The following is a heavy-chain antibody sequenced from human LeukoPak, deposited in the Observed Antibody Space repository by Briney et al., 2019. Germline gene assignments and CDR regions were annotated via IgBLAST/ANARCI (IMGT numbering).Heavy chain of an antibody. D-gene: IGHD3-22*01. CDR2: IYYSGST. CDR3: ARWVGRYYNTSGYYEYNDAFDI. CDR1: GGSISSYY. J-gene: IGHJ3*02. V-gene: IGHV4-59*08. Sequence: SETLSLTCTVSGGSISSYYWSWIRQPPGKGLEWIGYIYYSGSTSYNPSLKSRVTISVDTSKNQFSLKLSSVTAADTAVYYCARWVGRYYNTSGYYEYNDAFDIWGQGTMVTVSS.